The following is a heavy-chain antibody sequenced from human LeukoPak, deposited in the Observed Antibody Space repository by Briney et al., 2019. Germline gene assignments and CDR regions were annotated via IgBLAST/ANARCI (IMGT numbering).Heavy chain of an antibody. Sequence: SETLSLTCTVSGGSISSYYWSWIRQPPGKGLEWIGYIYYSGSTNYNPSLKSRVTISVDTSKNQFSLKLSSVTAADTAVYYCARGQYGGNYYFDSWGQGTLVTVSS. D-gene: IGHD4-23*01. V-gene: IGHV4-59*01. CDR1: GGSISSYY. J-gene: IGHJ4*02. CDR3: ARGQYGGNYYFDS. CDR2: IYYSGST.